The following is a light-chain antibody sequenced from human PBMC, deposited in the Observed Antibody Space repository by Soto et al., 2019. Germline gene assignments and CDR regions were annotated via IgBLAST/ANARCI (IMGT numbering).Light chain of an antibody. V-gene: IGKV3-15*01. J-gene: IGKJ2*02. CDR1: QSIGSN. CDR3: QECNNWPRCT. Sequence: VMTQSPATLSVSPGERVILSCRASQSIGSNLAWCQQKPGQPPRLLIYHTSTRAPDIPPRFSGSWSGTEFTLTISSLQSEDFGIYFCQECNNWPRCTFGQGTKLQIK. CDR2: HTS.